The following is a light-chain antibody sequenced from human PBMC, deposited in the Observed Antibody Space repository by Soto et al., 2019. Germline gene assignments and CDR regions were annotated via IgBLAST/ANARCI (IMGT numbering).Light chain of an antibody. CDR2: DTS. Sequence: EVVMTQSPALLSVSPGERVTLSCRASQSVNNNLAWYQQQPGQAPRLPIYDTSSRATGVPARFSGSGSGTEFTLTISSLKAEDFAVYYCQQYNDRPPLTFGGGTKVEI. V-gene: IGKV3-15*01. CDR3: QQYNDRPPLT. CDR1: QSVNNN. J-gene: IGKJ4*01.